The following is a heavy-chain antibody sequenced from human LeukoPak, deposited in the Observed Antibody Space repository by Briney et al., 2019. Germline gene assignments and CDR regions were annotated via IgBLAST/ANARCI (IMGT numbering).Heavy chain of an antibody. Sequence: PSETLSLTCTVSGGSISSYYWSWIRQPPGKGLEWIGYIYYSGSTNYNPSLKSRVTISVDTSKSQFSLKLSSVTAADTAVYYCARGADYGDYFDYWGQGTLVTVSS. D-gene: IGHD4-17*01. CDR1: GGSISSYY. V-gene: IGHV4-59*01. CDR2: IYYSGST. J-gene: IGHJ4*02. CDR3: ARGADYGDYFDY.